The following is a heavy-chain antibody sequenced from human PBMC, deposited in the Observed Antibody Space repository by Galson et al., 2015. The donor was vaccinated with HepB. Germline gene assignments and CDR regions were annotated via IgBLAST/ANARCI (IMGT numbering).Heavy chain of an antibody. CDR1: GGSISSYY. V-gene: IGHV4-59*08. Sequence: TLSLTCTVSGGSISSYYWSWIRQPPGKGLEWIGYIYYSGSTNYNPSLKSRVTISVDTSKNQFSLKLSSVTAADTAVYYCARHEQWLVGTEFDYWGQGTLVTVSS. J-gene: IGHJ4*02. CDR2: IYYSGST. CDR3: ARHEQWLVGTEFDY. D-gene: IGHD6-19*01.